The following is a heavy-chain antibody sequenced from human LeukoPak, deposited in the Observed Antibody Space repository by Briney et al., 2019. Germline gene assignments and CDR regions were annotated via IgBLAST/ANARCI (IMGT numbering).Heavy chain of an antibody. CDR3: ARDLGYCSSTSCYYYYGMDV. CDR2: IYTSGST. V-gene: IGHV4-4*07. J-gene: IGHJ6*02. CDR1: GGSISSYY. D-gene: IGHD2-2*01. Sequence: SETLSLTCTVSGGSISSYYWSWIRQPAGKGLEWIGRIYTSGSTNYNPSLKSRVTMSVGTSKNQFSLKLSSVAAADTAVYYCARDLGYCSSTSCYYYYGMDVWGQGTTVTVSS.